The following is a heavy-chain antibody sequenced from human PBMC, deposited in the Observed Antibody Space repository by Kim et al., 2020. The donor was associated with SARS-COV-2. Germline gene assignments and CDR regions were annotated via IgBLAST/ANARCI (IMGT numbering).Heavy chain of an antibody. D-gene: IGHD3-3*01. CDR2: INHSGST. CDR1: GGSFSGYY. CDR3: ASRPSIFGDDY. Sequence: SETLSLTCAVYGGSFSGYYWSWIRQPPGKGLEWIGEINHSGSTNYNPSLKSRVTISVDTSKNQFSLKLSSVTAADTAVYYCASRPSIFGDDYWGQGTLVTVSS. J-gene: IGHJ4*02. V-gene: IGHV4-34*01.